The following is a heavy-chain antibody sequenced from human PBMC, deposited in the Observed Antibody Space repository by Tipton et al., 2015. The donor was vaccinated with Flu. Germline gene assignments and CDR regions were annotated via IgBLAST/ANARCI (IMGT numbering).Heavy chain of an antibody. CDR2: IWHDGTNE. D-gene: IGHD3-10*01. J-gene: IGHJ6*02. Sequence: AGSGFTFSRYGMHWVRQAPGKGLEWVATIWHDGTNEYYAESVKGRFTVSRDNSNNTLYLQMNSPRTEDTALYFCTRSRGGSGMDVWGQGTTVTVSS. CDR3: TRSRGGSGMDV. V-gene: IGHV3-33*01. CDR1: GFTFSRYG.